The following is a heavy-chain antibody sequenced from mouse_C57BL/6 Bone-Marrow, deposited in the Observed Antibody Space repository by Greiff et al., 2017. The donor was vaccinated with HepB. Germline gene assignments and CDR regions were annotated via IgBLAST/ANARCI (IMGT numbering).Heavy chain of an antibody. V-gene: IGHV5-17*01. CDR2: ISSGSSTI. J-gene: IGHJ1*03. D-gene: IGHD1-1*01. CDR3: ARPYGSSYRYFDV. CDR1: GFTFSDYG. Sequence: EVKLMESGGGLVKPGGSLKLSCAASGFTFSDYGMHWVRQAPEKGLEWVAYISSGSSTIYYADTVKGRFTISRDNAKNTLFLQMTSLRSEDTAMYYCARPYGSSYRYFDVWGTGTTVTVSS.